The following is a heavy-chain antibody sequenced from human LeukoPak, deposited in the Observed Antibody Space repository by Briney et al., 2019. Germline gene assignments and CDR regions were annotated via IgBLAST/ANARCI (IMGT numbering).Heavy chain of an antibody. CDR2: ISSSSSYI. Sequence: GGSLRLSCAASGFTFSNYSMNWVRQAPGKGLEWVSSISSSSSYIYYADSVKGRFTISRDNAKNSLYLQMNSLRAEDTAVYYCVSRGIAVAGEDYWGQGTLVTVSS. CDR3: VSRGIAVAGEDY. CDR1: GFTFSNYS. J-gene: IGHJ4*02. D-gene: IGHD6-19*01. V-gene: IGHV3-21*01.